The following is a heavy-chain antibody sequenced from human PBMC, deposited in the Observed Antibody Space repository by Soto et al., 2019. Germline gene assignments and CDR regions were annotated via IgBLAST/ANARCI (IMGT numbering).Heavy chain of an antibody. CDR3: SKEEACGGQQDYYYGMDV. J-gene: IGHJ6*02. CDR1: GFTFSIYS. D-gene: IGHD6-13*01. Sequence: PGVSLRLSCAASGFTFSIYSMNWVRQAPGKGLEWVSSISSSSSYIYYADSVKGRFTISRDNAKNSLYLQMNSLRAEDTAVYYCSKEEACGGQQDYYYGMDVWGQGTTVTVSS. CDR2: ISSSSSYI. V-gene: IGHV3-21*01.